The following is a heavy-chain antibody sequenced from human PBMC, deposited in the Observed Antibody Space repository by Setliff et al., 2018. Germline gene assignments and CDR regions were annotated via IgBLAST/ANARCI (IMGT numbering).Heavy chain of an antibody. Sequence: KPSETLSLTCNVFGESFDTYYRSWIRQPPGKGLEWFGEINQSGGGDYNPSFKGRVTISVDTSKKQFSLTLRYVTAADTALYYCRQAVVGRDVFDVWGQGTVVTVSS. D-gene: IGHD1-1*01. J-gene: IGHJ3*01. CDR3: RQAVVGRDVFDV. CDR2: INQSGGG. CDR1: GESFDTYY. V-gene: IGHV4-34*01.